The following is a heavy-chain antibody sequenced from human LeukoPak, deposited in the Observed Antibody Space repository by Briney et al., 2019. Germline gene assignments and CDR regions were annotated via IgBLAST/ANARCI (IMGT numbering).Heavy chain of an antibody. CDR2: ISSSSSSM. CDR1: GFTFSSYS. V-gene: IGHV3-48*04. Sequence: SGGSLRLSCAASGFTFSSYSMNWVRQAPGKGLEWVSYISSSSSSMYYADSVKGRFTISRDNANNSLYLQMNSLKVEDTAIYYCAREYSSSSGKALDIWGQGTMVTVSS. J-gene: IGHJ3*02. D-gene: IGHD6-6*01. CDR3: AREYSSSSGKALDI.